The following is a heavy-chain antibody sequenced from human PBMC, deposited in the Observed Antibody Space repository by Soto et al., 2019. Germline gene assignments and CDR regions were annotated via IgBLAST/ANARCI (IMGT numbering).Heavy chain of an antibody. Sequence: QLQLQESGPGLVKPSETLSLTCTVSGGSISSGRYYWGWIRQPPGKGLEWIGSIYYSGSTYSNPSLKSRATIFVDTSKNQCSLRLSSVTAADTAVYYCARHSDCSGGSCYSEYFAVGNWFDPWGQGTLVTVSS. CDR1: GGSISSGRYY. J-gene: IGHJ5*02. D-gene: IGHD2-15*01. CDR2: IYYSGST. V-gene: IGHV4-39*01. CDR3: ARHSDCSGGSCYSEYFAVGNWFDP.